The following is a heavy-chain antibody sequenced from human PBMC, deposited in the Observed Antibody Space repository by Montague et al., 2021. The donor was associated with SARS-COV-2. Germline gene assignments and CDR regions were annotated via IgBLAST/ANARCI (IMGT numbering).Heavy chain of an antibody. J-gene: IGHJ4*02. CDR1: GFTFSSYW. V-gene: IGHV3-7*01. Sequence: FRSLSWAASGFTFSSYWMSWVRQAPGKGLEWVSNIVPDGSHTHYADSGEGRFTISRDNAKNSLYLQMNNLRAEDTAVYYCAKHEPYTFDYWGQGTLVTVSS. CDR3: AKHEPYTFDY. CDR2: IVPDGSHT. D-gene: IGHD2-2*02.